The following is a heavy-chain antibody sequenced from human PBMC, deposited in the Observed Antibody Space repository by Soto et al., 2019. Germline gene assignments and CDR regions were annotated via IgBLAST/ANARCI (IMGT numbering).Heavy chain of an antibody. CDR3: ARHGGEDLWVFDY. CDR2: IYYSGSA. J-gene: IGHJ4*02. Sequence: PSETLSLTCTVSGGSISSSSYYWGWIRQPPGKGLEWIGNIYYSGSAYYNPSLKSRVTISVDTSKNQFSLKLSSVTAADTAVYYCARHGGEDLWVFDYWGQGTLVTAPQ. D-gene: IGHD3-10*01. CDR1: GGSISSSSYY. V-gene: IGHV4-39*01.